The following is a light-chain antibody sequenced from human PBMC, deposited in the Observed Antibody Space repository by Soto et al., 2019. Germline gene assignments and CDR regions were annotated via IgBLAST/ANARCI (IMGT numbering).Light chain of an antibody. J-gene: IGKJ3*01. CDR2: GAS. Sequence: EIVLTQSPGTLSLSPGERATLSCRASQSVSSSYLAWYQQKPGQAPRLLIYGASSRATGIPDRFSGSGSGTDFTLTISRLEPEDFAVYYCQQYGSSLGFTFLGFTFGPGTKVDIK. CDR1: QSVSSSY. V-gene: IGKV3-20*01. CDR3: QQYGSSLGFTFLGFT.